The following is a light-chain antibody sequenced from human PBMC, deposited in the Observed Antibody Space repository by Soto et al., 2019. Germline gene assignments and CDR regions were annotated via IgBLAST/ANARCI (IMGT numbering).Light chain of an antibody. CDR3: AAWDDSLNGHV. Sequence: QSVLTQPHSASGTPGQRVTISCSGSSSNIGSNTVNWYQQLPGTAPKLLIYSNNQRPSGVPDRFSGSKSGTSASLAISGLQSEDEADYYCAAWDDSLNGHVFGGGTKLTVL. J-gene: IGLJ2*01. CDR1: SSNIGSNT. CDR2: SNN. V-gene: IGLV1-44*01.